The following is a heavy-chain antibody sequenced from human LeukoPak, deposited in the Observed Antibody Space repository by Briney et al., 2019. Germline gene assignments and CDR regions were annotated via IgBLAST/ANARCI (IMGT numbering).Heavy chain of an antibody. J-gene: IGHJ6*04. Sequence: ASVKVSCKASGYTFTTYVMHWVRQAPGQRLERKGWINAGNGNTKYSQKFQGRVTITRDTSASTAYMELSSLRSEDTSVYYCVAGHDYGDSTYYYGLDVWGKGTTVTVSS. CDR2: INAGNGNT. V-gene: IGHV1-3*01. D-gene: IGHD4-17*01. CDR1: GYTFTTYV. CDR3: VAGHDYGDSTYYYGLDV.